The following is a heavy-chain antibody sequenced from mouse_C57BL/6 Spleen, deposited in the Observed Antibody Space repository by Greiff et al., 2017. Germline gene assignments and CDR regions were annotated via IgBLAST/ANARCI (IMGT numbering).Heavy chain of an antibody. V-gene: IGHV5-12*01. J-gene: IGHJ4*01. Sequence: EVKLMESGGGLVQPGGSLKLSCAASGFTFSDYYMYWVRQTPEKRLEWVAYISNGGGSTYFPDTVKGRFTISRDNAKNTLYLQMSRLKSEDTAMYYCARLGYYYGSTLYYAMDYWGQGTSVTVSS. CDR2: ISNGGGST. D-gene: IGHD1-1*01. CDR1: GFTFSDYY. CDR3: ARLGYYYGSTLYYAMDY.